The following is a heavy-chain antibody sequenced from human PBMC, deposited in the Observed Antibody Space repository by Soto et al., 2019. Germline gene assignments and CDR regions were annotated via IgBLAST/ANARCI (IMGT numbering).Heavy chain of an antibody. V-gene: IGHV1-69*13. D-gene: IGHD3-10*01. CDR2: IIPIFGTA. Sequence: GASVKVSCKASGGTFSSYAISWVRQAPGQGLEWMGGIIPIFGTANYAQKFQGRVTITADESTSTAYMELSSLRSEDTAVYYCARDDYYGSGRNYYYYGMDVWGQETTVTVSS. J-gene: IGHJ6*02. CDR1: GGTFSSYA. CDR3: ARDDYYGSGRNYYYYGMDV.